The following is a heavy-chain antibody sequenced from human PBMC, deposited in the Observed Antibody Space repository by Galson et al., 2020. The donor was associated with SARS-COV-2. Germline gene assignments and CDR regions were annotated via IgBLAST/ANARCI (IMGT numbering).Heavy chain of an antibody. V-gene: IGHV4-4*07. CDR3: SRSKSGAQFDS. CDR2: FYSRST. D-gene: IGHD7-27*01. Sequence: SETLSLTCTVSGASIHSYYWSWIRQPAGKGLEWIGRFYSRSTTYNPSLRSRVTMSVDTSNNKFSLHLKSVTAADTAVYFCSRSKSGAQFDSWGQGTLVTVS. CDR1: GASIHSYY. J-gene: IGHJ4*02.